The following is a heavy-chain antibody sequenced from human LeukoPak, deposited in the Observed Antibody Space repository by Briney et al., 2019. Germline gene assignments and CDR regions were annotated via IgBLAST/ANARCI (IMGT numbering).Heavy chain of an antibody. J-gene: IGHJ4*02. D-gene: IGHD3-3*01. V-gene: IGHV3-21*01. Sequence: PGGSLRLSCAASGFTFSSYSMTWVRQAPGKGLEWVSSISSSSGYIYYADSVKGRFTISRDNAKNSLYLQMNSLRAEDTAVYYCARDQMRPNYDFWSGPWGRAYYFDYWGQGTLVTVSS. CDR1: GFTFSSYS. CDR3: ARDQMRPNYDFWSGPWGRAYYFDY. CDR2: ISSSSGYI.